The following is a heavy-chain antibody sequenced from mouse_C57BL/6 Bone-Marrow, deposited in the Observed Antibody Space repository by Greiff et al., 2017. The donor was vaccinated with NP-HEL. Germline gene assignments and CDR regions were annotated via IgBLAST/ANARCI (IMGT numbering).Heavy chain of an antibody. Sequence: EVKLVESGPGLVKPSQSLSLTCSVTGYSIISGYYWNWIRQFPGTKLEWMAYISYDGSNNYNPSLKNRISITRDISKNQFFLKLTSVTTEDTATYYCAREGGYYGSPFAYWGQGTLVTVSA. V-gene: IGHV3-6*01. CDR1: GYSIISGYY. CDR3: AREGGYYGSPFAY. CDR2: ISYDGSN. J-gene: IGHJ3*01. D-gene: IGHD1-1*01.